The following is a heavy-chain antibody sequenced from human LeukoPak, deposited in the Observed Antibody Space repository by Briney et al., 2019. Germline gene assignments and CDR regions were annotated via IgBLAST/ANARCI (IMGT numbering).Heavy chain of an antibody. CDR2: ISGSSMST. CDR1: GFTFHNHG. D-gene: IGHD4-17*01. Sequence: PGGSLRLSCEASGFTFHNHGMSWVHQAPGKGLEWISVISGSSMSTYYADSVKGRFTISRDNSKNTLYLQMNSLRAEDTAVYYCAKVPGGLRDYWGQGTLVTVSS. CDR3: AKVPGGLRDY. V-gene: IGHV3-23*01. J-gene: IGHJ4*02.